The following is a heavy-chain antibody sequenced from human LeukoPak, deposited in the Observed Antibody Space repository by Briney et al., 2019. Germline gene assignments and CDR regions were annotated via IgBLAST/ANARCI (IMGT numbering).Heavy chain of an antibody. D-gene: IGHD3-10*01. CDR1: GFTFSNYG. CDR2: IRSDGGEE. J-gene: IGHJ4*02. Sequence: PGGSLRLSCAASGFTFSNYGMLWVRQAPGKGLEWVSFIRSDGGEEFYADSVKGRFAISRDNSKNTLYLQMNSLRAEDTAVYYCAKDTQYQLLQTRYHYGSGSYNYWGQGTLVTVSS. V-gene: IGHV3-30*02. CDR3: AKDTQYQLLQTRYHYGSGSYNY.